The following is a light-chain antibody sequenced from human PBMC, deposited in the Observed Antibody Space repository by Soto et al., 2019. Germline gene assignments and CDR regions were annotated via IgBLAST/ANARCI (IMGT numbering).Light chain of an antibody. CDR2: YDR. CDR3: QVWDSSGDHLGV. J-gene: IGLJ3*02. CDR1: NIGGQS. V-gene: IGLV3-21*01. Sequence: SYVLTQPPSVSVSPGMTATITCGGNNIGGQSVHWYQQKPGQAPVLVMFYDRVRPSGIPDRFSGSNSGNTATLTISRVEAADEADYYCQVWDSSGDHLGVFGGGTKLTVL.